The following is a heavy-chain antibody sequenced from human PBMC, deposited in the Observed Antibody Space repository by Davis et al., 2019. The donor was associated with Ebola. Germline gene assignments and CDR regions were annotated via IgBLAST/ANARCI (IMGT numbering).Heavy chain of an antibody. D-gene: IGHD1-26*01. J-gene: IGHJ4*02. Sequence: PGGSLRLSCTVSGGSVSSGSYYWSWIRQPPGKGLEWIGYIYYSGSTNYNPSLKSRVTISVDTSKNQFSLKLSSVTAADTAVYYCAREPWELWGYWGQGTLVTVSS. CDR2: IYYSGST. CDR1: GGSVSSGSYY. CDR3: AREPWELWGY. V-gene: IGHV4-61*01.